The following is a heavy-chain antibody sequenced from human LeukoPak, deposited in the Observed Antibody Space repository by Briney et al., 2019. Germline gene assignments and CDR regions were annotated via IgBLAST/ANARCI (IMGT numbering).Heavy chain of an antibody. J-gene: IGHJ4*02. V-gene: IGHV3-30*04. CDR2: ISYDGSNK. CDR3: AKASKRYGGYHRVGDY. CDR1: GFTFSSYA. Sequence: PGGSLRLSCAASGFTFSSYAMHWVRQAPGKGLEWVAVISYDGSNKYYADSVKGRFTISRDNSKNTLYLQMNSLRAEDTAVYYCAKASKRYGGYHRVGDYWGQGTLVTVSS. D-gene: IGHD5-12*01.